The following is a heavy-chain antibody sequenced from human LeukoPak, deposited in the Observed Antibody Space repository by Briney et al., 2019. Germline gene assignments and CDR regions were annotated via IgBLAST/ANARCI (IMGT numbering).Heavy chain of an antibody. CDR3: ARDSSSWYFDY. V-gene: IGHV3-33*01. CDR2: IWYDGSNK. J-gene: IGHJ4*02. D-gene: IGHD6-13*01. Sequence: GGSLRLSCAASGFTFSSYGMHWVRQAPGKGLEWVAVIWYDGSNKYYADPVKGRFTISRDNSKNTLYLQMNSLRAEDTAVYYCARDSSSWYFDYWGQGTLVTVSS. CDR1: GFTFSSYG.